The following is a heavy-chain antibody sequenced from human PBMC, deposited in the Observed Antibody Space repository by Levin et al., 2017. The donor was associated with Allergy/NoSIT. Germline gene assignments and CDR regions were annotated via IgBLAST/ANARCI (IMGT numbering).Heavy chain of an antibody. J-gene: IGHJ3*02. CDR1: GYTFTSYG. V-gene: IGHV1-18*01. D-gene: IGHD4-17*01. CDR2: ISAYNGNT. CDR3: ARTLPYGDYDPGNAFDI. Sequence: GESLKISCKASGYTFTSYGISWVRQAPGQGLEWMGWISAYNGNTNYAQKLQGRVTMTTDTSTSTAYMELRSLRSDDTAVYYCARTLPYGDYDPGNAFDIWGQGTMVTVSS.